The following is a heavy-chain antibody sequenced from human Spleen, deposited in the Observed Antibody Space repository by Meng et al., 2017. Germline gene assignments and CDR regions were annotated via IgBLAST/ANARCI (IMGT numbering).Heavy chain of an antibody. Sequence: LRQPVPGRWNPSHPPSTPCPFPGGSSSRSNTYYWGWIRQPPGKRLEWIGSIYYSGSTYYNPSLKRRVTISVDTSKNQFSLNLMSVTAADTAAYYCASNGWYCLDYWGQGTLVTVSS. CDR1: GGSSSRSNTYY. CDR3: ASNGWYCLDY. D-gene: IGHD2-8*02. V-gene: IGHV4-39*07. CDR2: IYYSGST. J-gene: IGHJ4*02.